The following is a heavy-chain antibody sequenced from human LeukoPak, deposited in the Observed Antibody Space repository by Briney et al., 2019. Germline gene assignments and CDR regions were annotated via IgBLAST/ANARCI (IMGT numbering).Heavy chain of an antibody. D-gene: IGHD3-16*01. CDR2: ITGSGTNT. Sequence: GGPLRLSCAASGFTFSSYAIGWVRQGPGKGLDWVSTITGSGTNTYYADSVKGRFTISRDNSKNTLYLQMNSLRAEDTAIYYCAQSRGGWFDPWGQRTMVTVSS. J-gene: IGHJ5*02. CDR3: AQSRGGWFDP. V-gene: IGHV3-23*01. CDR1: GFTFSSYA.